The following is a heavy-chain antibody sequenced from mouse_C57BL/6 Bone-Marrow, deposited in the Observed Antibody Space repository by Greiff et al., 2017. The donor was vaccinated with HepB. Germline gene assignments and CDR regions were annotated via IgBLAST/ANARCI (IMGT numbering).Heavy chain of an antibody. CDR1: GYTFTDYY. D-gene: IGHD1-1*01. J-gene: IGHJ1*03. CDR2: INPNNGGT. Sequence: EVQLQQSGPELVKPGASVKISCKASGYTFTDYYMNWVKQSHGKSLEWIGDINPNNGGTSYNQKFKGKATLTVDKSSSTAYMELRSLTSEDSAVYYWARTRITVVGYFDVWGKGTTVTVSS. V-gene: IGHV1-26*01. CDR3: ARTRITVVGYFDV.